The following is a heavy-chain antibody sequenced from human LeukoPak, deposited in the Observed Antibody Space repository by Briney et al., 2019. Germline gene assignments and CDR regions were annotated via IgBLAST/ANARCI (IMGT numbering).Heavy chain of an antibody. D-gene: IGHD6-13*01. J-gene: IGHJ5*02. V-gene: IGHV3-21*01. CDR2: ISSSSSYI. Sequence: GGSLRLPCAASGFTFSSYSMNWVRQAPGKGLEWVSSISSSSSYIYYADSVKGRFTISRDNAKNSLYLQMNSLRAEDTAVYYCARDPYSSSWTKGWFDPWGQGTLVTVSS. CDR1: GFTFSSYS. CDR3: ARDPYSSSWTKGWFDP.